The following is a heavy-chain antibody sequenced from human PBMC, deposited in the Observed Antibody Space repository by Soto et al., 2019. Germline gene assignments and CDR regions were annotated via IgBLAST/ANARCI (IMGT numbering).Heavy chain of an antibody. CDR3: AISLRDYDSAREFDY. D-gene: IGHD3-22*01. Sequence: PSETLSLTCTVSGGSISSGDYYWSWIRQPPGKGLEWIGYIYYSGSTYYNPSLKSRVTISVDTSKNQFSLKLSSVTAADTAVYYCAISLRDYDSAREFDYWGHGPLVTVSS. J-gene: IGHJ4*01. V-gene: IGHV4-30-4*01. CDR2: IYYSGST. CDR1: GGSISSGDYY.